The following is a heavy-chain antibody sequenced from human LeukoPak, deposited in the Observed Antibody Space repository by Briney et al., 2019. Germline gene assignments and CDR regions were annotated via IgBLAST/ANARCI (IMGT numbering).Heavy chain of an antibody. V-gene: IGHV4-39*07. J-gene: IGHJ4*02. D-gene: IGHD1-7*01. CDR2: IYYSGST. CDR3: ARLGAYKGLELTFDY. Sequence: PSETLSLTCTVSGGSISSSSYYWGWIRQPPGKGRVWIGSIYYSGSTYHNPSLKSRVTISVDTTKNQFSLKLSSVTAADTAVYYCARLGAYKGLELTFDYWGQGTLVTVSS. CDR1: GGSISSSSYY.